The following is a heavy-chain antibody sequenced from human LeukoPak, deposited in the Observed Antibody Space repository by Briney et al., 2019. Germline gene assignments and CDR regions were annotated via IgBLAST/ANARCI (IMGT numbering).Heavy chain of an antibody. Sequence: GGSLRLSCAASGFTFSSYAMSWVRQAPGKGLEWVSAISGSGGSTYYADSVKGRFTISRDNSKNTLYLQMNSLRAEDTAVYYCVAPICYGDPRGGYYFDYWGQGTLVTVSS. D-gene: IGHD4-17*01. V-gene: IGHV3-23*01. CDR1: GFTFSSYA. J-gene: IGHJ4*02. CDR3: VAPICYGDPRGGYYFDY. CDR2: ISGSGGST.